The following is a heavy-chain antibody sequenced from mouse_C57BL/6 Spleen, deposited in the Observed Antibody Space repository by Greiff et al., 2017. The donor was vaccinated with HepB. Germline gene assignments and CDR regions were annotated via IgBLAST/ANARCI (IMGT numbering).Heavy chain of an antibody. J-gene: IGHJ4*01. Sequence: QVQLKQSGAELARPGASVKLSCKASGYTFTSYGISWVKQRTGQGLEWIGEIYPRSGNTYYNEKFKGKATLTADKSSSTAYMELRSLTSEDSAVYFCARESNYYGSSYVGAMDYWGQGTSVTVSS. CDR3: ARESNYYGSSYVGAMDY. V-gene: IGHV1-81*01. CDR1: GYTFTSYG. CDR2: IYPRSGNT. D-gene: IGHD1-1*01.